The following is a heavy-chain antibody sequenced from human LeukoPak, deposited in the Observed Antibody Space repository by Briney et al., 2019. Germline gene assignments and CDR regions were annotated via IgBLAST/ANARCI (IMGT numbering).Heavy chain of an antibody. CDR3: ASSIN. CDR1: GFTFDDYA. Sequence: GRSLRLSCAASGFTFDDYAMHWVRQAPGKGLEWVSGISWNSGSIGYADSVKGRFTISRDNAKNSLYLQMNSLRAEDTALYYCASSINWGQGTLVTVSS. J-gene: IGHJ4*02. D-gene: IGHD2-21*01. CDR2: ISWNSGSI. V-gene: IGHV3-9*01.